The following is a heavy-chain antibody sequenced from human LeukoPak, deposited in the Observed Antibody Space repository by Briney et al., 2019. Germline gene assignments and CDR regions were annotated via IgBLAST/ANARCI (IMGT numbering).Heavy chain of an antibody. CDR2: IKQDESAK. CDR3: ARDTDGSLDY. D-gene: IGHD5-24*01. CDR1: GYIFTTYW. Sequence: GESLKISCKGSGYIFTTYWIGWVRQMPGKGLEWVANIKQDESAKHYSDSVKGRFTISRDNAKNSLFLQMNGLRAEDSALYYCARDTDGSLDYWGQGTLVTVSS. J-gene: IGHJ4*02. V-gene: IGHV3-7*01.